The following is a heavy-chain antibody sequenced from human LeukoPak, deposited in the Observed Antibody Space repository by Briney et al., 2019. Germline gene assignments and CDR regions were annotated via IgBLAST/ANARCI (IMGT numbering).Heavy chain of an antibody. V-gene: IGHV3-48*03. D-gene: IGHD6-19*01. J-gene: IGHJ4*02. CDR2: ISSSGSTI. CDR3: ARVIAVAGTHFDY. Sequence: GGSLRLSCAASGFTFTKYAMNWVRQAPGKGLEWVSYISSSGSTIYYADSVKGRFTISRDNAKNSLYLQMNSLRAEDTAVYYCARVIAVAGTHFDYWGQGTLVTVSS. CDR1: GFTFTKYA.